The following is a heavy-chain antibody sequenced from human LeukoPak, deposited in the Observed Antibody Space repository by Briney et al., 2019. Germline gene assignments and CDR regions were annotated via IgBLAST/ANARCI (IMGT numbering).Heavy chain of an antibody. D-gene: IGHD6-25*01. CDR2: IIPIFGTA. CDR3: ARGYSSGYFDY. CDR1: GGTFSSYA. J-gene: IGHJ4*02. V-gene: IGHV1-69*13. Sequence: GASVKVSCKASGGTFSSYAISWVRQAPGQGLEWMGGIIPIFGTANYAQKFQGRDTITADESTSTAYTELSSLRSEDTAVYYCARGYSSGYFDYWGQGTLVTVSS.